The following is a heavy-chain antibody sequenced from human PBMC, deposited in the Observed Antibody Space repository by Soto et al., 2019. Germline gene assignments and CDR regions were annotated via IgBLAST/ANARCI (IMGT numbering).Heavy chain of an antibody. CDR2: ISGSGGST. J-gene: IGHJ4*02. V-gene: IGHV3-23*01. D-gene: IGHD6-19*01. CDR3: ARDKEDSSGWYLDY. CDR1: GFTFSSYA. Sequence: SGGSLRLSCAASGFTFSSYAMSWVRQAPGKGLEWVSAISGSGGSTYYADSVKGRFTISRDNSKNTLYLQMNSLRAEDTAVYYCARDKEDSSGWYLDYWGQGTLVTVSS.